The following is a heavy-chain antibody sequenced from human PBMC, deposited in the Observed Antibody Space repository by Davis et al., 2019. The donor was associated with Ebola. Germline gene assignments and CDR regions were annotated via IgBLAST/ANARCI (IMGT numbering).Heavy chain of an antibody. D-gene: IGHD4-11*01. CDR2: IRSKANSYTT. J-gene: IGHJ4*02. Sequence: GGSLRLSCAASGFSFSGSAMHWVRQASGKGLEWVGRIRSKANSYTTAYAASVKGRFSISRDESKNTAYLQMNSLKTEDTAVYYCTSTTAPSLDYWGQGTLVTVSS. CDR3: TSTTAPSLDY. CDR1: GFSFSGSA. V-gene: IGHV3-73*01.